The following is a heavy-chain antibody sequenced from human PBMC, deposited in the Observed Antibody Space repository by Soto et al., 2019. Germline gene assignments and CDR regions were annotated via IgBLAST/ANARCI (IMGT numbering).Heavy chain of an antibody. CDR2: IYPSDSDT. CDR1: GYTFTIHW. Sequence: GESLKISCKGFGYTFTIHWIAWVRQMPGKGLEWMGVIYPSDSDTRYSPSFQGQVTISVDKSISTASLHWSSLQASDTATYYCARLTTYYYDSSGYGMDVWGQGATVTSP. J-gene: IGHJ6*02. V-gene: IGHV5-51*01. D-gene: IGHD3-22*01. CDR3: ARLTTYYYDSSGYGMDV.